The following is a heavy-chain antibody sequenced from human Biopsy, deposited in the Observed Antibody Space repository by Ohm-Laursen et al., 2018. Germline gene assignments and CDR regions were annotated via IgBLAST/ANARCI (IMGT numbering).Heavy chain of an antibody. V-gene: IGHV3-23*01. Sequence: SLRLSCAASGFTFSSYAMSWVRQPPGKGLEWVSSLTESGGSTYYADSVKGRFTISRDNSKNTLSLQMNSLRAEDTAVYYCAKYDYSSSPRRYFDPWGQGTLVTVSS. J-gene: IGHJ5*02. CDR2: LTESGGST. CDR1: GFTFSSYA. CDR3: AKYDYSSSPRRYFDP. D-gene: IGHD6-6*01.